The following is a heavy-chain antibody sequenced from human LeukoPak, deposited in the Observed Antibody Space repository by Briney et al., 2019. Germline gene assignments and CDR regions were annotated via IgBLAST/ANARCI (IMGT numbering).Heavy chain of an antibody. CDR1: GGSISSSSYY. CDR3: ARQVNDDDAFDI. Sequence: SKTLSLTCTVSGGSISSSSYYWGWIRQPPGKGLEWIGSIYYSGSTYYNPSLKSRVTISVDTSKNQFSLKLSSVTAADTAVYYCARQVNDDDAFDIWGQGTMVTVSS. J-gene: IGHJ3*02. D-gene: IGHD3-16*01. V-gene: IGHV4-39*01. CDR2: IYYSGST.